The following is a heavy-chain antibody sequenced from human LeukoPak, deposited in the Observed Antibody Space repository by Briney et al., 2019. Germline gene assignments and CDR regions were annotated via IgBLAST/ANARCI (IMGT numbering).Heavy chain of an antibody. CDR3: AKRGVVTRVILVGFHKEAYYFDS. CDR1: GFTFSSYA. Sequence: GGSLRLSCAASGFTFSSYAMNWVRQAPGKGLEWVSISGSGGDTYYADSVKGRFTISRDNSKNTLYLQMKSLRAEDTAVYFCAKRGVVTRVILVGFHKEAYYFDSWGQGALVTVSS. J-gene: IGHJ4*02. CDR2: SGSGGDT. D-gene: IGHD3-22*01. V-gene: IGHV3-23*01.